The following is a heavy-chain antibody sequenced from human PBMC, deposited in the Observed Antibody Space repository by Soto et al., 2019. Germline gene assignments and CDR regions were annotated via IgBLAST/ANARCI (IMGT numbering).Heavy chain of an antibody. J-gene: IGHJ6*02. V-gene: IGHV5-10-1*01. Sequence: GEPLKISCKGSGYSFTSYWISWVRQMPGKGLEWMGRIDPSDSYTNYSPSFQGHVTISADKSISTAYLQWSSLKASDTAMYYCARLAVAGTSSYYYGMDVWGQGTTVTVSS. CDR1: GYSFTSYW. CDR2: IDPSDSYT. CDR3: ARLAVAGTSSYYYGMDV. D-gene: IGHD6-19*01.